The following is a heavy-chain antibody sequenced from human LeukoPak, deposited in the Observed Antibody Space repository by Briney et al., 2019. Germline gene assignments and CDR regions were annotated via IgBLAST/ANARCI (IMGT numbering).Heavy chain of an antibody. D-gene: IGHD2-15*01. CDR3: ARARYCTSGSCYADY. J-gene: IGHJ4*02. CDR2: ITGSGGST. V-gene: IGHV3-23*01. CDR1: GFTFSCYA. Sequence: GGSLRLSCAASGFTFSCYAMNWVRQAPGKGLEWVSIITGSGGSTYYADSVRGRFTISRDNSKNTLYLQMNSLRVEDTAVYYCARARYCTSGSCYADYWGQGTLVTVSS.